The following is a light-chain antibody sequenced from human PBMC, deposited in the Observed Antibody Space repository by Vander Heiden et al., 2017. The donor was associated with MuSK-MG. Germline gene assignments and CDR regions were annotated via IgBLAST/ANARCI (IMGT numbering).Light chain of an antibody. Sequence: QSALTQPPSVSGAPGQRVTISCTGSSSNIGAGYDVHWYQHLPGTAPKLLIYGNSNRPSGVPERLSSSKSGTSAALAITGLQAEDEADYYCQSYDSSLSGSVVFGGGTKLTVL. V-gene: IGLV1-40*01. CDR2: GNS. CDR1: SSNIGAGYD. J-gene: IGLJ2*01. CDR3: QSYDSSLSGSVV.